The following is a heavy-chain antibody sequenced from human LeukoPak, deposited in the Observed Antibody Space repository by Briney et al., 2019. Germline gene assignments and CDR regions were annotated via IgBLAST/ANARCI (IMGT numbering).Heavy chain of an antibody. V-gene: IGHV3-23*01. Sequence: GGSLRLSCAASGFTFSNYAMSWVRQAPGKGLEWVSTISRSGGSTYYAESVKGRFTISRDNPKNTLSLQMNSLRAEDTAVYYCAKDGPGDWGQGTLVTVSS. J-gene: IGHJ4*02. D-gene: IGHD2-2*01. CDR1: GFTFSNYA. CDR3: AKDGPGD. CDR2: ISRSGGST.